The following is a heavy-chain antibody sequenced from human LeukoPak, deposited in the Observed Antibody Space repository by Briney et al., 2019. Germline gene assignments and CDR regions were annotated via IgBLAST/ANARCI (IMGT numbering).Heavy chain of an antibody. J-gene: IGHJ4*02. CDR3: AKGPLRGTAAAIGY. CDR2: ISYDGRNI. D-gene: IGHD2-2*01. Sequence: GKSLRLSCAASGFTFNNYGMHWVRQAPGKGLEWVAVISYDGRNIHYPDSVKGRFTISRDISTDTLWLQMDSLRTEDTAVYYCAKGPLRGTAAAIGYWGQGTLVTVSS. CDR1: GFTFNNYG. V-gene: IGHV3-30*18.